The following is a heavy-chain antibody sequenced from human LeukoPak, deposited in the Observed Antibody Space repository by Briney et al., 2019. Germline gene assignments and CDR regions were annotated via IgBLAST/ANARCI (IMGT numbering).Heavy chain of an antibody. J-gene: IGHJ4*02. CDR3: ARVSGRYGDFYFDH. Sequence: SETLSLTCTVSCGTITTYYWSWIRQPPGKGLEWIAYINYAGTTNYNPSLKSRVTISLDTSKNQFSLNLSSVTAADTAVYYCARVSGRYGDFYFDHWGQGTLVIVSS. V-gene: IGHV4-59*01. D-gene: IGHD4-17*01. CDR2: INYAGTT. CDR1: CGTITTYY.